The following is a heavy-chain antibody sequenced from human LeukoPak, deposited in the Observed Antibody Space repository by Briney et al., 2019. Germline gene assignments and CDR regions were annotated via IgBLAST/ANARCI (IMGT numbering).Heavy chain of an antibody. D-gene: IGHD1-1*01. CDR2: INHSGGT. V-gene: IGHV4-34*01. J-gene: IGHJ6*03. Sequence: SETLSLTCAAYGGSFRDYHWNWIRQSPGKGLEWIGEINHSGGTTYNPSLETRATISVDTSNNQFSLKLSSVTAADTAVYYCARVSWFPGTSYYYMDVWGKGTTVTVSS. CDR3: ARVSWFPGTSYYYMDV. CDR1: GGSFRDYH.